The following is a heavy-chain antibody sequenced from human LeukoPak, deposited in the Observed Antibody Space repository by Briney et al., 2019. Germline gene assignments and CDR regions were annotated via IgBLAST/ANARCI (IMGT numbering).Heavy chain of an antibody. J-gene: IGHJ3*02. D-gene: IGHD5-12*01. CDR2: IWYDGSNK. CDR1: GFSFSNYA. V-gene: IGHV3-33*01. CDR3: ARGSTGYDSDAFDT. Sequence: GGSLRLSCAASGFSFSNYAMHWARQAPGKGLEWVAGIWYDGSNKYYADSVKGRFTISRDKSKNTLYLQMNSLRAEDTAVYHCARGSTGYDSDAFDTWGQGTMVTVSS.